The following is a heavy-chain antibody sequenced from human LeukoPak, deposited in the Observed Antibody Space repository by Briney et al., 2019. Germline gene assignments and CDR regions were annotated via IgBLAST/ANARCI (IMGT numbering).Heavy chain of an antibody. CDR3: ARATQYSSSWFSYYYGMDV. D-gene: IGHD6-13*01. CDR2: MNPSSGNT. J-gene: IGHJ6*02. V-gene: IGHV1-8*01. CDR1: GYTFTSYD. Sequence: ASVKVSCKASGYTFTSYDINWVRQATGQGLEWMGWMNPSSGNTGYAQKFQGRVTMTRNTSISTAYMELSSLRSEDTAVYYCARATQYSSSWFSYYYGMDVWGQGTTVTVSS.